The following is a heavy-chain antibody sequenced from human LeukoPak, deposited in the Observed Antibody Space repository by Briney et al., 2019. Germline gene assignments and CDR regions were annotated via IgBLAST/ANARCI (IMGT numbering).Heavy chain of an antibody. V-gene: IGHV4-38-2*01. J-gene: IGHJ6*03. D-gene: IGHD1-14*01. Sequence: SETLSLTCAVSGYSIRIDYYWGWIRQPPGKGLEWIGNIYHSGSTYYNPSLNSRVTISVDTSKNQFSLRLSSVTAADTAVFYCARGMGYYYYMDVWGTGTTVTVSS. CDR2: IYHSGST. CDR3: ARGMGYYYYMDV. CDR1: GYSIRIDYY.